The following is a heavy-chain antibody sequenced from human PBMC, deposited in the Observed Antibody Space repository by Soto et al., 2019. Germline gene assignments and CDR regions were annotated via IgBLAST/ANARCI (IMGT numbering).Heavy chain of an antibody. CDR2: ISSSSSTI. CDR1: GFTFSSYG. Sequence: TGGSLRLSCAASGFTFSSYGMNWVRQAPGKGLERVSYISSSSSTIYYADSVKGRFTISRDNAKNSLYLQMNSLRAEDTAVYYCATTYYDFPADYYYYMDVWGKGTTVTVSS. CDR3: ATTYYDFPADYYYYMDV. J-gene: IGHJ6*03. V-gene: IGHV3-48*01. D-gene: IGHD3-3*01.